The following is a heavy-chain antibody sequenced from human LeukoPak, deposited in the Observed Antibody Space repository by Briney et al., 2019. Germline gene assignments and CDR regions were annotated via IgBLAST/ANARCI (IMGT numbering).Heavy chain of an antibody. CDR2: IHISGST. V-gene: IGHV4-61*02. J-gene: IGHJ6*02. Sequence: SQTLSLTCTVSGDSISSDSYNWNWIRRPAGRGLEWIGRIHISGSTNHNPSLKSRVTLSVDTSKNQFSLKLSSVTAADTAVYYCARDTYKYDSSGYYYYYYGMDVWGQGTTVTVSS. CDR1: GDSISSDSYN. CDR3: ARDTYKYDSSGYYYYYYGMDV. D-gene: IGHD3-22*01.